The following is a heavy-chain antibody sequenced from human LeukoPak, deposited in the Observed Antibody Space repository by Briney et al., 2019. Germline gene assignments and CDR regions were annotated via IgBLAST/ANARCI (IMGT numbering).Heavy chain of an antibody. CDR2: IKQDGSEK. V-gene: IGHV3-7*01. CDR3: ARATRPIAVAGTGFDY. D-gene: IGHD6-19*01. Sequence: GGSLRLSCAASGFIFSSYAMSWVRQAPGKGLEWVANIKQDGSEKYYVDSVKGRFTISRDNAKNSLYLQMNSLRAEDTAVYYCARATRPIAVAGTGFDYWGQGTLVTVSS. CDR1: GFIFSSYA. J-gene: IGHJ4*02.